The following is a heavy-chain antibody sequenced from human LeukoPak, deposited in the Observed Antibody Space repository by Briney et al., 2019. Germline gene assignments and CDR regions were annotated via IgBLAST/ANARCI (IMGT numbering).Heavy chain of an antibody. CDR1: GFTFSSYA. V-gene: IGHV3-30-3*01. CDR2: ISYDGSNK. J-gene: IGHJ4*02. CDR3: ARGGGIYGLWDY. Sequence: GGSLRLSCAASGFTFSSYAMHWVRQAPGKGLEWVAVISYDGSNKYYADSVKGRFTISRDNAKDTLYLQMNSLRVEDTAVYYCARGGGIYGLWDYWGQGTPVTVSS. D-gene: IGHD1-26*01.